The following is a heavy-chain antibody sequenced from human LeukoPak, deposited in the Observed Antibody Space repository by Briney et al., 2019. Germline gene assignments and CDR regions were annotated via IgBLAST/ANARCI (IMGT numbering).Heavy chain of an antibody. J-gene: IGHJ4*02. Sequence: PGGSLRLSCAASGFTFSSYSMNWVRQAPGKGLEWVSFISSSSSYIYYADSVKGRFTISRDNAKNSLYLQMNSLRAEDTAVYYCARDSSGTAGGYYFDYWGQGTLVTVSS. V-gene: IGHV3-21*01. CDR3: ARDSSGTAGGYYFDY. CDR1: GFTFSSYS. CDR2: ISSSSSYI. D-gene: IGHD6-13*01.